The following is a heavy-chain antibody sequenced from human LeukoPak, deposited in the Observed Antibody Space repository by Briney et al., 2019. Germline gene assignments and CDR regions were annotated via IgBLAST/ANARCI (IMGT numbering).Heavy chain of an antibody. CDR1: GGSISSYY. Sequence: PEILSLTCTVSGGSISSYYWSWIRQPPGKGLEWIGYIYYSGTTNYNPSLKSRVTMSVDASKNQFSLKLSSVTAADTAAYYCASQYGSGRGYFDYWGQGTLVTVSS. CDR2: IYYSGTT. D-gene: IGHD3-10*01. CDR3: ASQYGSGRGYFDY. J-gene: IGHJ4*02. V-gene: IGHV4-59*01.